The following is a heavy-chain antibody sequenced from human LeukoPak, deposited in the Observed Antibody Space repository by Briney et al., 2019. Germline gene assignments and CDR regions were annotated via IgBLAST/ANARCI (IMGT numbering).Heavy chain of an antibody. D-gene: IGHD5-12*01. V-gene: IGHV4-4*07. CDR2: IYPRESP. J-gene: IGHJ4*02. CDR1: GGSISSYS. Sequence: SETLSLTCTVSGGSISSYSWSWMRQPAGKGLEWIGRIYPRESPNYNPSLKGRVIMSVDKSKNQFSLKLRSVTAADTAVYYCAREWHHVFDYWGQGNLVTVSS. CDR3: AREWHHVFDY.